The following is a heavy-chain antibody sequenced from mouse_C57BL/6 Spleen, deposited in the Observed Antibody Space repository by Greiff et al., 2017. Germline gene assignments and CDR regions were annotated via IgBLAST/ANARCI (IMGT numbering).Heavy chain of an antibody. J-gene: IGHJ1*03. V-gene: IGHV1-59*01. Sequence: VQLQQPGAELVRPGTSVKLSCKASGYTFTSYWMHWVKQRPGQGLEWIGEIDPSDSYTNYNQKFKGKATLTVDTSSSTAYMQLSSLTSEDSAVYYCARWGYGSSYGYFDVWGTGTTVTVSS. CDR1: GYTFTSYW. D-gene: IGHD1-1*01. CDR2: IDPSDSYT. CDR3: ARWGYGSSYGYFDV.